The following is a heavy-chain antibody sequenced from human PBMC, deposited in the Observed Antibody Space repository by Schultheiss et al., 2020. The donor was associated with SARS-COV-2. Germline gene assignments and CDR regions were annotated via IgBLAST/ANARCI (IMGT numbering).Heavy chain of an antibody. D-gene: IGHD2-8*01. CDR1: GGSISSYY. Sequence: SETLSLTCTVSGGSISSYYWSWIRQPPGKGLEWIGYIYYSGSTNYNPSLKSRVTISVDTSKNQFSLKLSSVTAADTAVYYCARGYGTIGVCHDAFDIWGQGTMVTVSS. CDR2: IYYSGST. CDR3: ARGYGTIGVCHDAFDI. V-gene: IGHV4-59*01. J-gene: IGHJ3*02.